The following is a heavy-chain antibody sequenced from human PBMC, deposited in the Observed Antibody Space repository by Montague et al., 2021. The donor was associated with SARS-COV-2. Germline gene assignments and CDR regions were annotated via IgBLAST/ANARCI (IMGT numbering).Heavy chain of an antibody. D-gene: IGHD6-13*01. CDR3: ARHWGIAAAGN. J-gene: IGHJ4*02. V-gene: IGHV4-39*01. CDR2: INYSGTT. Sequence: SETLSLTCSVSGGSITDRTYYWGCIRQSKGKGLEWIGAINYSGTTYYXXSLKSRVTISLDTAKNQFSLKMTSVTAADTAVYYCARHWGIAAAGNWGQGTLVTVSS. CDR1: GGSITDRTYY.